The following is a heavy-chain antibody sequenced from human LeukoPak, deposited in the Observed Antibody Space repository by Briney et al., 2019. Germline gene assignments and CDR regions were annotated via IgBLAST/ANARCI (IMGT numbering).Heavy chain of an antibody. CDR1: GASISRHY. D-gene: IGHD6-13*01. CDR2: IHSTGTT. Sequence: PSETLSLTCFVSGASISRHYWTWMRHTPGQGLHWIGYIHSTGTTNYNPSLKSRVTMSLDTSKNQFSLRLNPVAAADTAVYYCANGYSSSWYGYWGQGTLVTVSS. J-gene: IGHJ4*02. CDR3: ANGYSSSWYGY. V-gene: IGHV4-59*11.